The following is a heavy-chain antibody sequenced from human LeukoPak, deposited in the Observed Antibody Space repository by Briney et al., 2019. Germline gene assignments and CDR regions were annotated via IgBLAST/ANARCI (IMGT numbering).Heavy chain of an antibody. J-gene: IGHJ6*02. CDR1: GGSISSYY. Sequence: SETLSLTCTVSGGSISSYYWNWIRQPPGRGLEWTAYIYYSGSTNYNPSLKSRVTISVDTSKNQFSLKLSSVTAADTAVYYCARVRGGGYYYGMDVWGQGTTVTVSS. CDR3: ARVRGGGYYYGMDV. V-gene: IGHV4-59*01. CDR2: IYYSGST. D-gene: IGHD2-21*01.